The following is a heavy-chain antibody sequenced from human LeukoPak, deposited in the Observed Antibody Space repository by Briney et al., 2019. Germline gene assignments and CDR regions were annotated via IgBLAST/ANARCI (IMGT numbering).Heavy chain of an antibody. CDR1: GYSFTNYW. V-gene: IGHV5-51*01. CDR2: IYPGDSDT. J-gene: IGHJ4*02. D-gene: IGHD3-22*01. Sequence: GESLKISCKGSGYSFTNYWIGWVRQMPGKGLEWMGIIYPGDSDTRYRPSFQGQVTITADKSISTAYLQWSSLKASDTAMYYCARLGRYDNSGYYYAYWGQGIQVTVSS. CDR3: ARLGRYDNSGYYYAY.